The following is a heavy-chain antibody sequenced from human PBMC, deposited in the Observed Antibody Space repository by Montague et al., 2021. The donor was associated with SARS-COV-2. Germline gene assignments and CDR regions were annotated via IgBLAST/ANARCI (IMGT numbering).Heavy chain of an antibody. D-gene: IGHD6-19*01. CDR2: ISSSGSNK. J-gene: IGHJ4*02. CDR3: TRDPGIAEAGSWFDY. CDR1: GFTFSSYQ. Sequence: SLSLSFAASGFTFSSYQMNWVRQAPGKGLEWVSYISSSGSNKSDADSVKGRFTISRDNAKNSLYLQMNSLRAEDTAVYYCTRDPGIAEAGSWFDYWGQGTLVTVSS. V-gene: IGHV3-48*03.